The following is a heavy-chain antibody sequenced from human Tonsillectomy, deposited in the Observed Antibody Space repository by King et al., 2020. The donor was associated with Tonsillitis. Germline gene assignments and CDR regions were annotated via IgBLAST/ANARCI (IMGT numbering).Heavy chain of an antibody. CDR2: INVYNGNT. CDR1: GYTFTSYG. V-gene: IGHV1-18*04. J-gene: IGHJ4*02. D-gene: IGHD3-22*01. CDR3: ARAFNYYYISGYRYYFDY. Sequence: QLVQSGTEVKKPGASVKVSCKGFGYTFTSYGISWVRQAPGQGPEWMGWINVYNGNTKYAQKFQGRVTMTTDTSTNTAYMELRSLRSDETAIYYCARAFNYYYISGYRYYFDYWGQGTLVTVSS.